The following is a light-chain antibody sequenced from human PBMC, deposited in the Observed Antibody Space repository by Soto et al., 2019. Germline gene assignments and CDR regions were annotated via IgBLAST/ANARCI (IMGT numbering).Light chain of an antibody. CDR1: QSINRF. Sequence: DINVNNSLASLSAYVRDVGSAIVLASQSINRFLNWYQQKPGEAPKLLIYAAASLQSGVPSRFSGSGSGTEFTLTISSLEPEDFATYYCQHYNSYSEAFGQGTKVDI. J-gene: IGKJ1*01. V-gene: IGKV1-16*01. CDR3: QHYNSYSEA. CDR2: AAA.